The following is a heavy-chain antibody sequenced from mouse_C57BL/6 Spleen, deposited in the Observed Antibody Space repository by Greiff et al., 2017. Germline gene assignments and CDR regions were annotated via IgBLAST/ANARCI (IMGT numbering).Heavy chain of an antibody. CDR2: ISNGGGST. D-gene: IGHD4-1*01. CDR3: ARRRAGTDYFDY. CDR1: GFTFSDYY. Sequence: VMLVESGGGLVQPGGSLKLSCAASGFTFSDYYMYWVRQTPEKRLEWVAYISNGGGSTYYPGTVKGRFTISRDNAKNTLYLQMSRRKSEDTAMYCCARRRAGTDYFDYWGQGTTLTVSS. V-gene: IGHV5-12*01. J-gene: IGHJ2*01.